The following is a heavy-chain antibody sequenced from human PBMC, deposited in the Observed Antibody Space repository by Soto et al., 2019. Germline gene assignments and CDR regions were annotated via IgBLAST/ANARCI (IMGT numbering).Heavy chain of an antibody. J-gene: IGHJ4*02. D-gene: IGHD4-4*01. Sequence: SETLSLTCTVSGGSVTNSSYYWGWIRQSPGNGLEWIGSVYYRGRSYSKSSVKSRVTISVDTSKNQFSLNLNSVTASDTAVYFCVSQRTTVITQAHFDYWGPGALVTVSS. CDR3: VSQRTTVITQAHFDY. V-gene: IGHV4-39*01. CDR1: GGSVTNSSYY. CDR2: VYYRGRS.